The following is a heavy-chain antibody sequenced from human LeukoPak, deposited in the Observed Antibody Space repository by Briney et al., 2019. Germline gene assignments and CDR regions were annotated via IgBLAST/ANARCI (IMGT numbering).Heavy chain of an antibody. D-gene: IGHD6-19*01. CDR3: AKGLEQWLVRGYFQH. CDR1: GFTVSSNY. CDR2: ISSSGGST. J-gene: IGHJ1*01. Sequence: GGSLRLSCAASGFTVSSNYMSWVRQAPGKGLEWVSAISSSGGSTYYAVSVKGRFTISRDNSKNTLYLQMNSLRAEDTAVYYCAKGLEQWLVRGYFQHWGQGTLVTVSS. V-gene: IGHV3-23*01.